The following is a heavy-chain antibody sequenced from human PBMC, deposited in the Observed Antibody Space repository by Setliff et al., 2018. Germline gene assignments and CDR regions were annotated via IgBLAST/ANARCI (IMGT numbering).Heavy chain of an antibody. CDR1: GISITSGHY. CDR3: ASPRRDDLDSPFDAFDL. J-gene: IGHJ3*01. V-gene: IGHV4-38-2*01. CDR2: IYHRGRR. D-gene: IGHD3-3*01. Sequence: PSETLSLTCDVSGISITSGHYWGWIQQSPGEGLEWIATIYHRGRRYYNPSLDSRVTISLDASKNQYSLRLSSVTAADTAVYYCASPRRDDLDSPFDAFDLWGQGTKVTVSS.